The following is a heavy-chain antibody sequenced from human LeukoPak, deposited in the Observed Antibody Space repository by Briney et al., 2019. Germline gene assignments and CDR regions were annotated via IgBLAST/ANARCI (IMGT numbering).Heavy chain of an antibody. Sequence: LPGGSLRLSCAASGFTFSSYSMNWVRQAPGKGLEWVSYISSSSSTIYYADSVKGRFTIPRDNAKNSLYLQMNSLRAEDTAVYYCAREWGRITGKNWFDPWGQGTLVTVSS. CDR2: ISSSSSTI. J-gene: IGHJ5*02. D-gene: IGHD1-20*01. CDR1: GFTFSSYS. CDR3: AREWGRITGKNWFDP. V-gene: IGHV3-48*01.